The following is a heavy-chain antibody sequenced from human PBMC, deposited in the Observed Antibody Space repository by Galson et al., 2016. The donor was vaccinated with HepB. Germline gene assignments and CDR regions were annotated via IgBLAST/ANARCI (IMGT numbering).Heavy chain of an antibody. CDR1: GFTFKKYG. D-gene: IGHD5-24*01. J-gene: IGHJ4*02. Sequence: SLRLSCAASGFTFKKYGFNWVRLTPGKGLEWLSYIESYSKIIRYTDSVRGRFTVSRDNAKNSVYLQLRGLRVEDTAIYYCARDGPNYNYDFWGQGTLVTVFS. CDR3: ARDGPNYNYDF. V-gene: IGHV3-48*04. CDR2: IESYSKII.